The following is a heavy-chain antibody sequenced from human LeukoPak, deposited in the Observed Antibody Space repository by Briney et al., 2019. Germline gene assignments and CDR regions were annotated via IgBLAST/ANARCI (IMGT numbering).Heavy chain of an antibody. Sequence: SETLSLTCTVSGGSISSYYWSWIRQPPGKGLEWIGYIYYSGSTNYNPSLKSRVTISVDTSKNQFSLKLSSVTAADTAVYYCARVKCSGGSCYPPPAGEGSVWAYYYYGMDVWGQGTTVTVSS. J-gene: IGHJ6*02. CDR1: GGSISSYY. V-gene: IGHV4-59*01. CDR2: IYYSGST. D-gene: IGHD2-15*01. CDR3: ARVKCSGGSCYPPPAGEGSVWAYYYYGMDV.